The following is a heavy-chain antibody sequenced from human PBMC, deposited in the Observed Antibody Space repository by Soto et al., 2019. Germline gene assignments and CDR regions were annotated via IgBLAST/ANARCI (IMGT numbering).Heavy chain of an antibody. CDR1: GGSISSGGYS. D-gene: IGHD5-12*01. CDR3: AGGPGVARNY. Sequence: QLQLQESGSGLVKPSQTLSLTCAVSGGSISSGGYSWSWIRQPPGKGLEWIGYIYHSGSTYYNPSRRSRVTISVARSKTPFSLTLSPVTAADTAGYYCAGGPGVARNYWGQGTLVTVSS. J-gene: IGHJ4*02. CDR2: IYHSGST. V-gene: IGHV4-30-2*01.